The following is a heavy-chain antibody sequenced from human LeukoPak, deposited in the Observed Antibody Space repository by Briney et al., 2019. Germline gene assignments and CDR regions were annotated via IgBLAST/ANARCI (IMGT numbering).Heavy chain of an antibody. CDR2: INSDGSTTNYADGSKT. V-gene: IGHV3-74*01. D-gene: IGHD3-10*01. J-gene: IGHJ6*02. CDR1: GFTFSTSW. CDR3: ARAASGSGNYYVRSGLDV. Sequence: PGGSLRLSCTGSGFTFSTSWIHWVRQAPGKGLVWVSRINSDGSTTNYADGSKTTYTDSVKGRFTISRDNAKNTVYLQMNNLRAEDTAVYFCARAASGSGNYYVRSGLDVWGQGTTVTVSS.